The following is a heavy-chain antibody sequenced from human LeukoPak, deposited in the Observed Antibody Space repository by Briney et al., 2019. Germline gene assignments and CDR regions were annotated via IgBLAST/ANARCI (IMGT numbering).Heavy chain of an antibody. D-gene: IGHD6-13*01. Sequence: SETLSLTCAVYGGSFSGYYWSWIRQPPGKGLEWIGEINHSGSTNYNPSLKSRVTVSVDMSKNQFSLKLNSVTAADTAVYYCARGRIAAPNWFDPWGQGTLVTVSS. CDR2: INHSGST. CDR1: GGSFSGYY. V-gene: IGHV4-34*01. CDR3: ARGRIAAPNWFDP. J-gene: IGHJ5*02.